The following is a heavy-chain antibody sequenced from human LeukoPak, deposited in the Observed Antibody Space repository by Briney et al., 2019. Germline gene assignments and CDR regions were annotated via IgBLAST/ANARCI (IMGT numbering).Heavy chain of an antibody. CDR3: AREGRFLEWLDAFDI. CDR2: IWYDGSNK. V-gene: IGHV3-33*01. D-gene: IGHD3-3*01. J-gene: IGHJ3*02. CDR1: GFTFSSYG. Sequence: GRSLRLSCAASGFTFSSYGMHWVRQAPGKGLEWVAVIWYDGSNKYYADSVKGRFTISRDNSKNTPYLQMNSLRAEDTAVYYCAREGRFLEWLDAFDIWGQGTMVTVSS.